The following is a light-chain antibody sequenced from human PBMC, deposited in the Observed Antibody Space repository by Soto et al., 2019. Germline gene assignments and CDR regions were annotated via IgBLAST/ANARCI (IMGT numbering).Light chain of an antibody. CDR3: QHYNSYSEA. CDR1: QTISSW. CDR2: KAS. J-gene: IGKJ1*01. V-gene: IGKV1-5*03. Sequence: DIQMTQSPSTLSVSVGDRVTITCRASQTISSWLAWYQQKPGKAPKLLIYKASTLKSGVPSRFSGSGSGTEFTLTISGLQPDDFATYYCQHYNSYSEAFGQGTKVDI.